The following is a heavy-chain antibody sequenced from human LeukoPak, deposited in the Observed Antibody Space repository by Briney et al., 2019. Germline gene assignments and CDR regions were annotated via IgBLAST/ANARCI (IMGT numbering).Heavy chain of an antibody. CDR1: GASVKSDY. V-gene: IGHV4-59*02. CDR2: VYYSGST. CDR3: ARNSYYDNSGEGAFDI. D-gene: IGHD3-22*01. J-gene: IGHJ3*02. Sequence: KPSETLSLTCSVSGASVKSDYWSWIRQSPAKVLEWIANVYYSGSTNYNPSLKSRVTISIDKSKNQFSLNLNSVTAADTAVYYCARNSYYDNSGEGAFDIWGQGTMVTVSS.